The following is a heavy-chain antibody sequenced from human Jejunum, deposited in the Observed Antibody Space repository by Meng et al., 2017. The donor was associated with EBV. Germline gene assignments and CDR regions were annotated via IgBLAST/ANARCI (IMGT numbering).Heavy chain of an antibody. CDR2: ISTYRGDT. J-gene: IGHJ2*01. CDR3: ARVYDSSGYWYFDL. Sequence: QAQLVQSGAEAQKPGXSVKVSCEASGYSFADYHINWVRQVPGQGLEWMGWISTYRGDTNYAQKFQGRVTMTTDTSTTTAYMELRSLRSDDTAVYYCARVYDSSGYWYFDLWGRGTLVTVSS. V-gene: IGHV1-18*01. D-gene: IGHD3-22*01. CDR1: GYSFADYH.